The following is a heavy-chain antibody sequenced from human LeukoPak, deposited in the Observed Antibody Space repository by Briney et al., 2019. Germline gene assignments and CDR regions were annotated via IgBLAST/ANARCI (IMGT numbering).Heavy chain of an antibody. CDR2: IKQDGSEK. CDR3: AREGYHSRFYYYYGMDV. D-gene: IGHD1-1*01. J-gene: IGHJ6*02. CDR1: GFTFSGYW. Sequence: GGSLRLSCAASGFTFSGYWMSWVRQAPGKGLEWVANIKQDGSEKYCVDSVKGRFTISRDNAKNSLYLQMNSLRAEDTAVYYCAREGYHSRFYYYYGMDVWGQGTTVTVSS. V-gene: IGHV3-7*01.